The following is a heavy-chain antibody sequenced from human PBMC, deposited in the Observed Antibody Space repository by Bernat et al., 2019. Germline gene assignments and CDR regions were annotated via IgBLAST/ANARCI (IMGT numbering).Heavy chain of an antibody. CDR3: ARNQSGGLSASSRYYYYYMDV. D-gene: IGHD2-2*01. CDR1: GGSISSSSYY. Sequence: QVQVQESGPGLVKPSETLSLTCTVSGGSISSSSYYWGWIRQPPGKGLEWIGRIHYSGSTYYNPSLKSRVTISVDTSKNQFSLKVTYVTAADTAIYYCARNQSGGLSASSRYYYYYMDVWGKGTTVTVSS. CDR2: IHYSGST. V-gene: IGHV4-39*01. J-gene: IGHJ6*03.